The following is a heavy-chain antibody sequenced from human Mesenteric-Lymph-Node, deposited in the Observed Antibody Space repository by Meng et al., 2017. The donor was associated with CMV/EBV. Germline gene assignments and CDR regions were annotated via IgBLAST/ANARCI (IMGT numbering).Heavy chain of an antibody. Sequence: SGYTFSNYAMHWVRQAPGQRLEWMGWISAYNGNTNYAQKLQGRVTMTTDTSTSTAYMELRSLRSDDTAVFYCARVGCSSTSCYGRLDYWGQGTLVTVSS. J-gene: IGHJ4*02. CDR1: GYTFSNYA. D-gene: IGHD2-2*01. V-gene: IGHV1-18*01. CDR2: ISAYNGNT. CDR3: ARVGCSSTSCYGRLDY.